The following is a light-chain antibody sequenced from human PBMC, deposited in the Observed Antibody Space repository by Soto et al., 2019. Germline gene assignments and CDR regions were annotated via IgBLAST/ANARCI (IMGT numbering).Light chain of an antibody. CDR1: ESVGRH. Sequence: EVLVTQSPSTLAMSAGERATLSCRASESVGRHLAWYHQKPGQAPKLLIFDASTRATGVPARFSGSGSGTEFTLTISSLQPDDFEPYYCQHYNSYSEAFGQGTKVDIK. J-gene: IGKJ1*01. CDR2: DAS. CDR3: QHYNSYSEA. V-gene: IGKV3-15*01.